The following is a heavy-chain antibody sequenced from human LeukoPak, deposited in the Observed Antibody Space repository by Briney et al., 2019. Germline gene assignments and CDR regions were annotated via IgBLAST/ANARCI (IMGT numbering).Heavy chain of an antibody. Sequence: ASVKVSCKASGYIFTSYYIHWVRQAPGQGLEWMGLINPSGGRTNYAQKFQGRVTMTRDTSTSTAYMELRSLRSDDTAVYYCARDKGYDFWSGPDYFDYWGQGTLVTVSS. D-gene: IGHD3-3*01. CDR2: INPSGGRT. CDR3: ARDKGYDFWSGPDYFDY. V-gene: IGHV1-46*01. J-gene: IGHJ4*02. CDR1: GYIFTSYY.